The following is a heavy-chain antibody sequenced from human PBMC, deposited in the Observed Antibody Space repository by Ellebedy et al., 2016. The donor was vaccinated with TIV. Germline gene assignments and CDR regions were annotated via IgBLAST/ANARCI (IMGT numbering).Heavy chain of an antibody. Sequence: MPSETLSLTCTVSGGSISSGDYYWSWIRQPPGKGLEWIGYIYYSGSTNYNPSLKSRVTISVDTSKNQFSLKLSSVTAADTAVYYCAREGRAYCGGDCYSDDAFDIWGQGTMVTVSS. J-gene: IGHJ3*02. CDR1: GGSISSGDYY. D-gene: IGHD2-21*02. V-gene: IGHV4-61*08. CDR3: AREGRAYCGGDCYSDDAFDI. CDR2: IYYSGST.